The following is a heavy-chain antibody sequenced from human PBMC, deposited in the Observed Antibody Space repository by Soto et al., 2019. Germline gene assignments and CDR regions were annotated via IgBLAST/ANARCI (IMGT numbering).Heavy chain of an antibody. CDR1: GFTFSSYA. J-gene: IGHJ4*02. Sequence: QVQLVESGGGVVQPGRSLRLSCAASGFTFSSYAMNWVRQAPGKGLEWVAVISYDGSNKYYADSVKGRFTISRDNSKKPQYLQMNSLRAEDTAVYYCARGRGSSYGYGIDYWGQGTLVTVSS. D-gene: IGHD5-18*01. CDR3: ARGRGSSYGYGIDY. V-gene: IGHV3-30-3*01. CDR2: ISYDGSNK.